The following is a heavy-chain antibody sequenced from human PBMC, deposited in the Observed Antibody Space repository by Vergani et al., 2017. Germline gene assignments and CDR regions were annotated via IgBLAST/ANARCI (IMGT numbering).Heavy chain of an antibody. J-gene: IGHJ5*02. Sequence: EVQLVESGGGLVQPGRSLRLSCAASGFTFDDYAMHWVRQAPGKGLEWVSGISGSGGSTYYADSVKGRFTISRDNSKNTLYLQMNSLRAEDTAVYYCAKAPEQQLVAPWFDPWGQGTLVTVSS. V-gene: IGHV3-23*04. CDR2: ISGSGGST. CDR3: AKAPEQQLVAPWFDP. CDR1: GFTFDDYA. D-gene: IGHD6-13*01.